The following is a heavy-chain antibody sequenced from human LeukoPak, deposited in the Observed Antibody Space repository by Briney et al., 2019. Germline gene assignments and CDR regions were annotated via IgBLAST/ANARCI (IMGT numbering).Heavy chain of an antibody. Sequence: GGSLRLSCAASGFTFSDYYMSWIRQAPGKGLEWVSYISSSGSTIYYADSVKGRFTISWDNAKNSLYLQMNSLRAEDTAVYYCARDVYSAWSNYDILTGYYNSAFDIWGQGTMVTVSS. CDR3: ARDVYSAWSNYDILTGYYNSAFDI. CDR1: GFTFSDYY. J-gene: IGHJ3*02. D-gene: IGHD3-9*01. CDR2: ISSSGSTI. V-gene: IGHV3-11*01.